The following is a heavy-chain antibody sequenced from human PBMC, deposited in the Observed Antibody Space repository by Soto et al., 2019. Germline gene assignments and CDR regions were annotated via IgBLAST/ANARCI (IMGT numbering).Heavy chain of an antibody. V-gene: IGHV3-33*06. CDR3: AKDRETFPVTSTQDS. CDR2: IWYDGSNK. CDR1: GFTFTSYA. J-gene: IGHJ5*01. Sequence: GGSLRLSCAASGFTFTSYAFHWVRQAPGKGLEWVAVIWYDGSNKYYADSVRGRFTVSRDDSKNTVSLQMNSLRVEDTAVYYCAKDRETFPVTSTQDSWGRGTLVTVSS. D-gene: IGHD2-21*02.